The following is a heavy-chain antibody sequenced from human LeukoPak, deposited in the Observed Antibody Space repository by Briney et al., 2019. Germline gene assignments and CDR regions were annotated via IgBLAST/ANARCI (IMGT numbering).Heavy chain of an antibody. CDR1: GFMFSNYL. CDR3: AKPYSSSS. J-gene: IGHJ5*02. Sequence: GGSLRLSCAASGFMFSNYLMSWVRQAPGRGLEWVANIKQDGSEKYYVDSVKGRFTISRDNAKNSLYLQMNSLRAEDTAVYYCAKPYSSSSWGQGTLVTVSS. D-gene: IGHD6-6*01. CDR2: IKQDGSEK. V-gene: IGHV3-7*01.